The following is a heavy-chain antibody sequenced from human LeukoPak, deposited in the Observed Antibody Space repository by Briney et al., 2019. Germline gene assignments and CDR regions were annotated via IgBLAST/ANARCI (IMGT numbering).Heavy chain of an antibody. CDR2: IKSDGSTK. J-gene: IGHJ5*02. V-gene: IGHV3-7*03. CDR3: ARIGSASTNWFDP. Sequence: GGSLRLSCAASGFTFSSHWMSWVRQAPGKGLEWVANIKSDGSTKYYVDSVKGRSTISRDNAESSLYLQMNSLRAEDTAVYYCARIGSASTNWFDPWGQGTLVTVSS. D-gene: IGHD1-1*01. CDR1: GFTFSSHW.